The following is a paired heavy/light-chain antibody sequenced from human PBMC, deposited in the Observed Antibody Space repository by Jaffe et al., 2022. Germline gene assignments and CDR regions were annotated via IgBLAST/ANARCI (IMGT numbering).Heavy chain of an antibody. D-gene: IGHD3-10*01. CDR2: IIPIFGTA. CDR3: ARVCRVQGVIYLPT. V-gene: IGHV1-69*01. CDR1: GGTFSSYA. J-gene: IGHJ4*02. Sequence: QVQLVQSGAEVKKPGSSVKVSCKASGGTFSSYAISWVRQAPGQGLEWMGGIIPIFGTANYAQKFQGRVTITADESTSTAYMELSSLRSEDTAVYYCARVCRVQGVIYLPTWGQGTLVTVSS.
Light chain of an antibody. CDR1: QGISSY. CDR3: QQLNSYLGLT. V-gene: IGKV1-9*01. J-gene: IGKJ4*01. CDR2: AAS. Sequence: DIQLTQSPSFLSASVGDRVTITCRASQGISSYLAWYQQKPGKAPKLLIYAASTLQSGVPSRFSGSGSGTEFTLTISSLQPEDFATYYCQQLNSYLGLTFGGGTKVEIK.